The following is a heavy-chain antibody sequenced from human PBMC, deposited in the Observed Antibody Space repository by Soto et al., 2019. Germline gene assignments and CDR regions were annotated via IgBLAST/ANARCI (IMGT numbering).Heavy chain of an antibody. CDR2: IYYSGST. D-gene: IGHD6-13*01. Sequence: QVQLQESGPGLVKPSQTLSLTCTVSGGSISSGDYYWSWIRQPPGKGLEWIGYIYYSGSTYYNPSLKSRVTMSIDTSKDQSSLKLSSVTAADTAVYYCASRPAAAGVAFDIWGQGTMVTVSS. CDR3: ASRPAAAGVAFDI. CDR1: GGSISSGDYY. V-gene: IGHV4-30-4*01. J-gene: IGHJ3*02.